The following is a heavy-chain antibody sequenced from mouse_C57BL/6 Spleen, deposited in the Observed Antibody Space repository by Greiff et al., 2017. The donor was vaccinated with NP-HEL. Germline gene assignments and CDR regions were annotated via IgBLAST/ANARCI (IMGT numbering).Heavy chain of an antibody. Sequence: EVKLVESGGGLVKPGGSLKLSCAASGFTFSYYGMHWVRQAPEKGLEWVAYISSGSSTIYYADTVKGRFTISRDNAKNTLFLQMTSLRSEDTAMYYCARNLDYWGQGTTLTVSS. CDR3: ARNLDY. CDR2: ISSGSSTI. J-gene: IGHJ2*01. V-gene: IGHV5-17*01. CDR1: GFTFSYYG.